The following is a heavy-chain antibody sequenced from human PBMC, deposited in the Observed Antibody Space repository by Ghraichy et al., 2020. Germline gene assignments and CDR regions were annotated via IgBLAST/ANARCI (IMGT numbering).Heavy chain of an antibody. Sequence: SETLSLTCSVFGVSMTSYYWNWIRQHPGKGLEGIVYIYYTGSTSYSSSLESRVTMSVDTSKNQFSLKLTSVTAADTAVYYCARSGIRASAFDPWGQGTLVTVTS. J-gene: IGHJ5*02. V-gene: IGHV4-59*01. CDR3: ARSGIRASAFDP. CDR1: GVSMTSYY. CDR2: IYYTGST. D-gene: IGHD1-14*01.